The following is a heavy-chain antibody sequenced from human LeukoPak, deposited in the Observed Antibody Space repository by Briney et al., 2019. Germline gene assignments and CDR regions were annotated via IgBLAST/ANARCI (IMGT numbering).Heavy chain of an antibody. V-gene: IGHV3-23*01. Sequence: PGGSLRLSCAASGFSFSSYAMNWVRQAPGEGLEWVSFISGSGDATHYADSVKGRFTISRDNSKNTLYLQMNRLRAEDTAVYYCAKSRGESRGASNYWGQGTLVTVSS. CDR2: ISGSGDAT. J-gene: IGHJ4*02. CDR3: AKSRGESRGASNY. D-gene: IGHD1-26*01. CDR1: GFSFSSYA.